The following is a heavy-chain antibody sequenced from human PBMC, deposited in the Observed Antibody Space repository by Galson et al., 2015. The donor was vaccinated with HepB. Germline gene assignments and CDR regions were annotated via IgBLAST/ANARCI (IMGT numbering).Heavy chain of an antibody. D-gene: IGHD6-19*01. Sequence: SLRLSCAASGFTVSNNDVSWVRQAPGKGLEWVSIIKSGGSSHFADSVKGRFTISRDNSKNTVYLQMNGLRAADTAVYFCARDGRGISVALGYYYAMEVWGQGTTVTVSS. J-gene: IGHJ6*02. CDR2: IKSGGSS. V-gene: IGHV3-66*02. CDR1: GFTVSNND. CDR3: ARDGRGISVALGYYYAMEV.